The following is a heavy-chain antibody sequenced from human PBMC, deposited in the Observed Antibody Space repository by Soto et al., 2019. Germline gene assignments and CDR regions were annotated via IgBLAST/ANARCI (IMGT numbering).Heavy chain of an antibody. CDR1: GYTFTSYV. CDR3: ARGDSSGLLRS. V-gene: IGHV1-18*04. D-gene: IGHD3-22*01. CDR2: ISAYNGNT. Sequence: ASLKVSCKASGYTFTSYVISWVRHAPGQGLEWMVWISAYNGNTNYAQKLQGRVTMTTDTSTSTAYMELRSLRSDDTAVYYCARGDSSGLLRSWGQGTLVTVSS. J-gene: IGHJ4*02.